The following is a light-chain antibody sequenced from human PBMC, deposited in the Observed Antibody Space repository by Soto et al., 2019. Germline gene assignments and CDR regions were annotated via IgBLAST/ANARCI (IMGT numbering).Light chain of an antibody. CDR3: QQYGSSGT. V-gene: IGKV3-20*01. Sequence: PGERATLSCRASRTVDGNYLAWYHQKPGQAPRLLIYGASNRATGIPDRFSGSGSGTDFTLTISRLEPEDFAVYYCQQYGSSGTFGQGTKVDIK. J-gene: IGKJ1*01. CDR1: RTVDGNY. CDR2: GAS.